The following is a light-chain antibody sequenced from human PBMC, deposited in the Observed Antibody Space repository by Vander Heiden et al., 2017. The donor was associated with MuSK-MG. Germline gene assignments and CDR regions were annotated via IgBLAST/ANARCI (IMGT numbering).Light chain of an antibody. V-gene: IGKV1-5*03. Sequence: DIQMTQSPSTLSASVGDRVTITCRASQSINDWLDRFQQKPGKAPRLLIYKASALTSAVPSRFSGRVSETEFTLSIIRLHRDDFATYYCHHADSSPFTFGQWTKLELK. CDR3: HHADSSPFT. J-gene: IGKJ2*01. CDR2: KAS. CDR1: QSINDW.